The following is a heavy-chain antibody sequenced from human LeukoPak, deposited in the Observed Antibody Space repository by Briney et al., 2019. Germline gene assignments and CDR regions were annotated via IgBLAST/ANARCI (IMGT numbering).Heavy chain of an antibody. V-gene: IGHV3-30*02. J-gene: IGHJ4*02. Sequence: GGSLRLSCAGSGFTFSSYGMHWVRQAPGKGLEWVAFIRYDGSNKYYADSVKGRFTISRDNSKNTLYLQMNSLRAEDTAVYYCAKGRYSSSWYLDRFDYWGQGTLVTVSS. CDR2: IRYDGSNK. CDR1: GFTFSSYG. CDR3: AKGRYSSSWYLDRFDY. D-gene: IGHD6-13*01.